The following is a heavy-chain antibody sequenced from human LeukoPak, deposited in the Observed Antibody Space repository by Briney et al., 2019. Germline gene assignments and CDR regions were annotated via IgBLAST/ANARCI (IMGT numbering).Heavy chain of an antibody. Sequence: ASVKVSCKASGYTITSYGINWVRQATGQGLEWMGWMNPKNGATGYAQKFQGRVTMTRDTSIGTAYMELSSLVSEDTAAYYCARMDRLSATPTTDWFDPWGQGTLVTVSS. CDR1: GYTITSYG. CDR2: MNPKNGAT. J-gene: IGHJ5*02. V-gene: IGHV1-8*01. CDR3: ARMDRLSATPTTDWFDP. D-gene: IGHD3-16*02.